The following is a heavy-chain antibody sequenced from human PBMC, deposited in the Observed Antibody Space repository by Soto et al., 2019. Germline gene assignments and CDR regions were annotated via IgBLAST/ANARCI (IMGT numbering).Heavy chain of an antibody. CDR2: VIPPFNSA. CDR3: ARRANRGLDV. D-gene: IGHD2-8*01. Sequence: QVQLVQSGAEVRKPGSSVKVSCESSGGTFSRYAINWVRQAPGQGLEWMGGVIPPFNSAAYAQKFQGRVKITADTATSTAYMELSSLRSEDTAVYYCARRANRGLDVWCQGTTVTVSS. V-gene: IGHV1-69*06. J-gene: IGHJ6*02. CDR1: GGTFSRYA.